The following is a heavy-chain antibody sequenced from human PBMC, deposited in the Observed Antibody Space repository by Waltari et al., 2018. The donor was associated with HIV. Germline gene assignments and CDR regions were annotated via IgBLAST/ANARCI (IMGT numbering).Heavy chain of an antibody. CDR3: ARGNCAIGSCFAVAFPFDI. CDR1: RCSLKSHY. Sequence: QVQLQESGPGLVKPSETLSLTCNVSRCSLKSHYWNWIRQKPGKGLEWIGFVYYSGTTVYSPSLESRVTISVAPSRNQFSLRLRSATAADTATYYCARGNCAIGSCFAVAFPFDIWGPGTTVTVSS. J-gene: IGHJ3*02. D-gene: IGHD2-8*01. CDR2: VYYSGTT. V-gene: IGHV4-59*11.